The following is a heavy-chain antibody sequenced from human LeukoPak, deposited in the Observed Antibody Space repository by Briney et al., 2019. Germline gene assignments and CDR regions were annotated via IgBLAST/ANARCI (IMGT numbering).Heavy chain of an antibody. CDR2: INSDGSST. CDR3: ATGQGHGMDV. V-gene: IGHV3-74*01. Sequence: GGSLRLSCAASGFTFSSYWMHWVRQAPGKGLVWVSRINSDGSSTSYADSVKGRFTIARDNAKNTLYLQMNGLRAEDTAVYYCATGQGHGMDVWGQGTTVTVSS. CDR1: GFTFSSYW. J-gene: IGHJ6*02. D-gene: IGHD1-14*01.